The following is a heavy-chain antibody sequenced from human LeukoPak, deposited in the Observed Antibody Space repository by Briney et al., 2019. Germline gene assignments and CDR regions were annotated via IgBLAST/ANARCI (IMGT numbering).Heavy chain of an antibody. V-gene: IGHV3-30*18. CDR1: GFTFSSYG. J-gene: IGHJ6*02. CDR2: ISYDGSNE. Sequence: PGGSLRLSCAASGFTFSSYGMHWVRQAPGKGLEWVVVISYDGSNEYYADSVKGRFTISGDNSKNTLYLQMNSLRAEDTAVYYCAKDLTRRDIVVVPAAILSYGMDVWGQGTTVTVSS. CDR3: AKDLTRRDIVVVPAAILSYGMDV. D-gene: IGHD2-2*02.